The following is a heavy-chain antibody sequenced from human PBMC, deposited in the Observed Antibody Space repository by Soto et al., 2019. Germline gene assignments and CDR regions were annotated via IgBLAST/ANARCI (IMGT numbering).Heavy chain of an antibody. V-gene: IGHV3-33*06. CDR2: IWYDGTYK. D-gene: IGHD2-2*01. Sequence: QVQLVESGGGVVQPGSSLRLSCAASGFIFPSYGMHWVRQAPGKGLEWVALIWYDGTYKYYADSVKGRFTISRDNSEKTVHLEINSLRAADTAVYYCVEDSQCSSVNCYLSRYGAFDTWGQGTMVTVSS. CDR1: GFIFPSYG. CDR3: VEDSQCSSVNCYLSRYGAFDT. J-gene: IGHJ3*02.